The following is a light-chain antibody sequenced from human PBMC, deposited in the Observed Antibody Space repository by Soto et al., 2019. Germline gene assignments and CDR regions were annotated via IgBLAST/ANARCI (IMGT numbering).Light chain of an antibody. V-gene: IGKV2-28*01. J-gene: IGKJ5*01. CDR1: QSLLHSNGYKY. CDR3: MQALQTPIT. CDR2: LGS. Sequence: EIVMTQSPLSLPVTLGEPASFSCRSSQSLLHSNGYKYLDWYLQKPGQSPQLLIYLGSNRASGVPDRFSGSGSGTDFTLKISRVEAEDVGVYYCMQALQTPITFGQGTRLEIK.